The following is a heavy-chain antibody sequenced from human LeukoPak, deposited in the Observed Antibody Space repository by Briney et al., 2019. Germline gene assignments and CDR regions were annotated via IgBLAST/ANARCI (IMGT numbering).Heavy chain of an antibody. J-gene: IGHJ3*02. Sequence: GRSLRLSCAASGFTFDDYAMHWVRQAPVKGLEWVSGITWYSGYIGYADSVKGRFTISRDNAKNSLYLQMNSLRAEDTALYYCAKDSSSGWYRGAFDIWGQGTMVTVSS. CDR2: ITWYSGYI. D-gene: IGHD6-19*01. V-gene: IGHV3-9*01. CDR1: GFTFDDYA. CDR3: AKDSSSGWYRGAFDI.